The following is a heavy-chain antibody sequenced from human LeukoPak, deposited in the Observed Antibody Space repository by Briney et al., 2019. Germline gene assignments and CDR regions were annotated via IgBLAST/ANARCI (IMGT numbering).Heavy chain of an antibody. CDR3: TRGSSGRRDN. CDR1: GYTLNPCD. J-gene: IGHJ4*02. Sequence: ASRKLSCKPSGYTLNPCDINWVRLATGHRLEWMGWMNPNSGNTGYGQSFQGRITMTRDISIGTAYMELSNLTSEDTAIYYCTRGSSGRRDNWGQGTLVTVSA. D-gene: IGHD6-19*01. V-gene: IGHV1-8*01. CDR2: MNPNSGNT.